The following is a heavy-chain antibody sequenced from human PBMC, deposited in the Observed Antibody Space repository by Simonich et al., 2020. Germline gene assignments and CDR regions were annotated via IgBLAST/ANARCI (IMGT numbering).Heavy chain of an antibody. CDR2: INPNSGGT. Sequence: QVQLGQSGAGVKKPGASVKVSCRASVYTFTASYMHWVRKAPGQGLEWMGWINPNSGGTNYAQKFQGRVTMTRDTSISTAYMELSRLRSDDTAVYYCARGRLTGDKGAFDIWGQGTMVTVSS. CDR1: VYTFTASY. CDR3: ARGRLTGDKGAFDI. D-gene: IGHD7-27*01. J-gene: IGHJ3*02. V-gene: IGHV1-2*02.